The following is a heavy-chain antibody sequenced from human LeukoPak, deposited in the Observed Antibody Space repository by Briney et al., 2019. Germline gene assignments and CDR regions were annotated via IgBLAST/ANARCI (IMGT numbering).Heavy chain of an antibody. CDR1: GYTFTSYD. CDR2: MNPNSGNT. Sequence: ASVKVSCKASGYTFTSYDINWVRQATGQGLEWMGWMNPNSGNTGYAQKFQGRVTMTRNTPISTAYMELSSLRSEDTAVYYCARAYYGSGSYWSPGWFDPWGQGTLVTVSS. CDR3: ARAYYGSGSYWSPGWFDP. D-gene: IGHD3-10*01. J-gene: IGHJ5*02. V-gene: IGHV1-8*01.